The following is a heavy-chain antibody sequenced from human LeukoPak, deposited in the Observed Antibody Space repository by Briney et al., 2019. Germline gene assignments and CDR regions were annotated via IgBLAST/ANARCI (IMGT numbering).Heavy chain of an antibody. V-gene: IGHV1-2*02. Sequence: ASVKVSCKASGYIFTGYYMHWVRHAPGQGLEWMGWINPNTGGTKYAQKFQGRDTMTRDTSISTAYMELSRLGSDDTALYYCANQQLQWRESYYFDDWGQGTLVTVFS. CDR3: ANQQLQWRESYYFDD. D-gene: IGHD5-24*01. CDR1: GYIFTGYY. CDR2: INPNTGGT. J-gene: IGHJ4*02.